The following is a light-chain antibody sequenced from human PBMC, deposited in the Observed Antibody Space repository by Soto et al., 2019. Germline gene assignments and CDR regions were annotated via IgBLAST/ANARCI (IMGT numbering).Light chain of an antibody. CDR1: QSVSSTY. V-gene: IGKV3-20*01. J-gene: IGKJ2*01. Sequence: EIVLTQSPGTLSLSPGERATLSCRASQSVSSTYLAWYQQRPGQAPRLVIYGASSRATDIPDRFSGSGSGTDFTLTISRLEPEDFAVYYCQQYGSSPMYTFGQGTKLEIK. CDR3: QQYGSSPMYT. CDR2: GAS.